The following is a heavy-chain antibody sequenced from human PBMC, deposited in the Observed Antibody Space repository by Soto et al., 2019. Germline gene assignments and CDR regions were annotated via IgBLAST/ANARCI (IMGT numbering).Heavy chain of an antibody. V-gene: IGHV4-30-4*01. CDR2: IYYSGST. CDR3: ARLLQYYDFWSGPYSPPSRMDY. D-gene: IGHD3-3*01. J-gene: IGHJ4*02. Sequence: PSETLSLTCTVSGGSISSGDYYWSWIRQPPGKGLEWIGYIYYSGSTYYNQSLKSRVTISVDTSKNQFSLKLSSVTAADTAMYYCARLLQYYDFWSGPYSPPSRMDYWGQGTLVTVSA. CDR1: GGSISSGDYY.